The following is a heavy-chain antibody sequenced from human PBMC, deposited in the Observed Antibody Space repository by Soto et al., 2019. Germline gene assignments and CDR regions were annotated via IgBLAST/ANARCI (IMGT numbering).Heavy chain of an antibody. J-gene: IGHJ3*02. CDR1: GGSISSYY. Sequence: SETLSLTCTVSGGSISSYYWSWIRQPPGKGLEWIGYIYYSGSTNYNPSLKSRVTISVDTSKNQFSLKLSSVTAADTAVYYCARVYCGGDCYPPDAFDIWGQGTMVT. CDR2: IYYSGST. V-gene: IGHV4-59*01. CDR3: ARVYCGGDCYPPDAFDI. D-gene: IGHD2-21*02.